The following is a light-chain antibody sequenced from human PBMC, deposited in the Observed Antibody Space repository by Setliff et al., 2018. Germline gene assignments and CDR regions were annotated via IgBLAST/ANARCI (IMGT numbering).Light chain of an antibody. Sequence: QSALAQPPSVSGSPGQSVTISCTGTSSDVGNYDRVSWYQQAPGTAPKLMIYEVSSRPSGVPDRFSGSKSGNTASLTISGLQADDEADYYCSSYTSRSTYSFGPGTKVT. CDR2: EVS. CDR1: SSDVGNYDR. CDR3: SSYTSRSTYS. J-gene: IGLJ1*01. V-gene: IGLV2-18*02.